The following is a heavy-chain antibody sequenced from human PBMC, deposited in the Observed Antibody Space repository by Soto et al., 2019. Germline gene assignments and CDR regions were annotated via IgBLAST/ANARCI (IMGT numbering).Heavy chain of an antibody. CDR3: ERDGQGLYGLAV. Sequence: PGGTLRLSCAASGVIFSNYDMHWVRQAPGKGREWVALVWHDGSHRYYADSVNGRFTISRDNSEKTLYLQMNSLRDEDTAVYYFERDGQGLYGLAVWGQGTTVIVSS. CDR2: VWHDGSHR. V-gene: IGHV3-33*01. CDR1: GVIFSNYD. J-gene: IGHJ6*02. D-gene: IGHD3-10*01.